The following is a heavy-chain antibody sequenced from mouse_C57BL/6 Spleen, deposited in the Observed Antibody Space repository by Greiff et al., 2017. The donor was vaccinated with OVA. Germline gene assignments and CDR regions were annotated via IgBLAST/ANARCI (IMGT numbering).Heavy chain of an antibody. CDR1: GYAFTNYL. D-gene: IGHD2-2*01. V-gene: IGHV1-54*01. CDR2: INPGSGGT. Sequence: QVQLQQPGAELVRPGTSVKVSCKASGYAFTNYLIEWVKQRPGQGLEWIGVINPGSGGTNYNEKFKGKATLTADKSSITAYMQLSSLTSEDAAVYFCARRGENAYDCDYWGQGTTLTVSS. CDR3: ARRGENAYDCDY. J-gene: IGHJ2*01.